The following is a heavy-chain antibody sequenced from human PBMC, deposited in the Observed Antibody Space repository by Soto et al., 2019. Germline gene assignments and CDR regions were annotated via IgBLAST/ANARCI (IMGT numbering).Heavy chain of an antibody. V-gene: IGHV3-23*01. CDR3: AKDFPTMIVVPDAFDI. Sequence: GGSLRLSCSASGFTFSSYAMSWVRQAPGKGLEWVSAISGSGGSTYYADSVKGRFTISRDNSKNTLYLQMNSLRAEDTAVYYCAKDFPTMIVVPDAFDIWGQGTMVTVSS. CDR1: GFTFSSYA. J-gene: IGHJ3*02. CDR2: ISGSGGST. D-gene: IGHD3-22*01.